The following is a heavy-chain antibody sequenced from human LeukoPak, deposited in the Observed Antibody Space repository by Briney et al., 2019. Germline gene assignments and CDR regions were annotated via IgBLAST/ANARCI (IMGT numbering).Heavy chain of an antibody. Sequence: SQTLSLTRTVSNGSISSDTYFWSWIRQPAGKGLEWIGRMSSSGISTYTPSLKTRVTISIDTSRNQFSMNLNSVTAADTAVYYCAKGAGPPWFDPWGQGTLVTVSS. D-gene: IGHD6-19*01. CDR1: NGSISSDTYF. J-gene: IGHJ5*02. V-gene: IGHV4-61*02. CDR3: AKGAGPPWFDP. CDR2: MSSSGIS.